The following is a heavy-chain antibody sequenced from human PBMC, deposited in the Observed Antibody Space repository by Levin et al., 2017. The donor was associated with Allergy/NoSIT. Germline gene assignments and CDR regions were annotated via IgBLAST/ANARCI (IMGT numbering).Heavy chain of an antibody. V-gene: IGHV4-4*02. CDR1: GGSISSSNW. D-gene: IGHD1-1*01. J-gene: IGHJ3*02. Sequence: PSETLSLTCAVSGGSISSSNWWSWVRQPPGKGLEWIGEIYHSGSTNYNPSLKSRVTISVDKSKNQFSLKLSSVTAADTAVYYCARVRGNWNHAFDIWGQGTMVTVSS. CDR3: ARVRGNWNHAFDI. CDR2: IYHSGST.